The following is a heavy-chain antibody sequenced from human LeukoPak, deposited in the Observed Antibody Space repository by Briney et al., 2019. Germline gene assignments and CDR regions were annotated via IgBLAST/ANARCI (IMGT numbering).Heavy chain of an antibody. Sequence: ASVKVSCKASGYTFTSYDINWVRQATGQGLEWMGIINPSGGSTSYAQKFQGRVTMTRDTSTSTVYMELSSLRSEDTAVYYCARGSVDTAMVNWGQGTLVTVSS. CDR1: GYTFTSYD. CDR3: ARGSVDTAMVN. CDR2: INPSGGST. J-gene: IGHJ4*02. V-gene: IGHV1-46*01. D-gene: IGHD5-18*01.